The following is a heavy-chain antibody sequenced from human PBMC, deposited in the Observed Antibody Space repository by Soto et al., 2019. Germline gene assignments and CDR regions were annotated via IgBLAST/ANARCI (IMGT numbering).Heavy chain of an antibody. V-gene: IGHV3-74*01. J-gene: IGHJ4*02. CDR1: GFTFSNYW. CDR2: IDSYGSTT. CDR3: ARGGLHAYYKDN. Sequence: EVQLVESGGGLVQPGGSMRLSCAASGFTFSNYWMHWVRQAPGEGLVWVSRIDSYGSTTNYADSVKGRFTVASDNARNTLYLQMNSLRAEETAIYYCARGGLHAYYKDNLRQGILVTVSS. D-gene: IGHD3-10*01.